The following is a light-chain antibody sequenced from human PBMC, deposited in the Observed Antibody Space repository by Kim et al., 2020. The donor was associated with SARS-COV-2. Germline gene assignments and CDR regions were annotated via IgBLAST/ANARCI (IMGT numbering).Light chain of an antibody. CDR1: SLRSYY. CDR3: NSRESGVNHVM. Sequence: SSELTQDPAVSVALGQTVRITCQGDSLRSYYATWYQQKPGQAPVLVVYDKNSRPSGIPARFSASYSGNTAFLTITGAQAGDEADYYCNSRESGVNHVMFG. CDR2: DKN. J-gene: IGLJ3*02. V-gene: IGLV3-19*01.